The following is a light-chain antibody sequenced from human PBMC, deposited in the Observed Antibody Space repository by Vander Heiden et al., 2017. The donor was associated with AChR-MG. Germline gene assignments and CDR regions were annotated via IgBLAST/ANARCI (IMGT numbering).Light chain of an antibody. CDR2: DAS. CDR1: QSVGNY. V-gene: IGKV3-11*01. CDR3: QQRSNLFT. Sequence: EIVLTQSPGTVSSSPGERATLSCRASQSVGNYLDWYQQNPGQAPRLLIYDASKRATGIPTRCTGSGSGTDFALTSSSLEHEDFAVYYCQQRSNLFTFGHGTKVDFK. J-gene: IGKJ3*01.